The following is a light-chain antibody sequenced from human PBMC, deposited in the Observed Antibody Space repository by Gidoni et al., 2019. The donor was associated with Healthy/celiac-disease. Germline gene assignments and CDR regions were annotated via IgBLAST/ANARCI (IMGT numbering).Light chain of an antibody. V-gene: IGLV3-19*01. CDR3: NSRDSSGNHPV. Sequence: SSELTQDPAVSVALGQTVRITCQGDSLRSYYASWYQQKPGQAPVLVIYGKNNRPSGIPDRFSGSSPGNTASLTITGAQAEDEADYCCNSRDSSGNHPVFGGGTKLTVL. CDR2: GKN. CDR1: SLRSYY. J-gene: IGLJ3*02.